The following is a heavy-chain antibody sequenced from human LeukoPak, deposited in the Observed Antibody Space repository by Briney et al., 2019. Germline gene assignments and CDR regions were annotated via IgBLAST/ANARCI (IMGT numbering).Heavy chain of an antibody. V-gene: IGHV4-61*01. J-gene: IGHJ4*02. Sequence: PSETLSLTCSVSGASVSDGNYYWSWIRQPPGKGLEWIGYMFYSESTKYNPSLKSRVTISVDKSKNQFSLHMSSVTAADTAVYYCARMYSGYFDYWGQGSLVTVSS. CDR2: MFYSEST. D-gene: IGHD1-26*01. CDR1: GASVSDGNYY. CDR3: ARMYSGYFDY.